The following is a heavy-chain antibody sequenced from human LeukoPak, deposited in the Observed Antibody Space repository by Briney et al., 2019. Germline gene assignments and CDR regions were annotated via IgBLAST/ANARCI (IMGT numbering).Heavy chain of an antibody. D-gene: IGHD3-9*01. J-gene: IGHJ4*02. Sequence: PGGSLRLSCAASGFTFSSYGMSWVRQAPGKGLEWVSAISGSGGSTYYADSVKGRFTISRDNSKNTLYLQMNSLRAEDTAVYYCAKDGRYVDWFDFDYWGQGTLVTVSS. CDR2: ISGSGGST. CDR1: GFTFSSYG. V-gene: IGHV3-23*01. CDR3: AKDGRYVDWFDFDY.